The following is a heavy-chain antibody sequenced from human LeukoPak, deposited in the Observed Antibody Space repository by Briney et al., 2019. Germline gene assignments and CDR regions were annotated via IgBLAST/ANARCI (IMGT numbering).Heavy chain of an antibody. D-gene: IGHD3-22*01. V-gene: IGHV3-30*03. J-gene: IGHJ4*02. Sequence: GGSLRLSCAASGFTFSSYGMHWVRQAPGKGLEWVAVISYDGSNKYYADSVKGRFTISRDNSKNTLYLQMNSLRADDTAVYYCARKTDSSGSGDYWGQGTLVTVSS. CDR3: ARKTDSSGSGDY. CDR2: ISYDGSNK. CDR1: GFTFSSYG.